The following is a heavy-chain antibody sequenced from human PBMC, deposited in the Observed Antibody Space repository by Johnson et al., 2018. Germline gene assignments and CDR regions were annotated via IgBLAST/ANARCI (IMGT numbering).Heavy chain of an antibody. J-gene: IGHJ3*02. V-gene: IGHV5-51*01. CDR1: GYSFTDYW. Sequence: EVQLVETGAELKKSGESLKISCEASGYSFTDYWIGWVRQMPGKGPEWMGIIYPADSDTRYSPSFQGQVTIPADKSVTPACLQWSRLKASATAMYFCARQPPYYGDDGNSFDIWGQGTMVTVSS. D-gene: IGHD4-17*01. CDR2: IYPADSDT. CDR3: ARQPPYYGDDGNSFDI.